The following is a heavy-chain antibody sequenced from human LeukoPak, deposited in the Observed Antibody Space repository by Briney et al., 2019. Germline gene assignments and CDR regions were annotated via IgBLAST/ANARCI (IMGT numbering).Heavy chain of an antibody. CDR2: INWNGGST. Sequence: PGGSLRLSCAAPGSTFDDYSMSWVRQAPGKGLEWVSGINWNGGSTGYADSVKGRFTISRDNAKNSLYLQMNSLRAEDTALYYCARDGPYSSSWSIDYYYYMDVWGKGTTVTISS. CDR1: GSTFDDYS. J-gene: IGHJ6*03. V-gene: IGHV3-20*04. D-gene: IGHD6-13*01. CDR3: ARDGPYSSSWSIDYYYYMDV.